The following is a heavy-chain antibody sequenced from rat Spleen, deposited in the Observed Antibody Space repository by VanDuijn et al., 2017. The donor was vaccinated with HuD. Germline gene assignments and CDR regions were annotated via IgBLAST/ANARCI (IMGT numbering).Heavy chain of an antibody. V-gene: IGHV5S23*01. D-gene: IGHD1-9*01. Sequence: EVQLVESGGGLVQPGRSPKLSCAASGFTFRNYGMAWVRQTLTKGLEWVAFINIGGGDTYYRDSVKGRFTLSRDNAKSTLYLQMGSLRSEDTATYYCTRDRYTYYGYNPPMGAWGQGASVTVSS. CDR2: INIGGGDT. CDR3: TRDRYTYYGYNPPMGA. CDR1: GFTFRNYG. J-gene: IGHJ4*01.